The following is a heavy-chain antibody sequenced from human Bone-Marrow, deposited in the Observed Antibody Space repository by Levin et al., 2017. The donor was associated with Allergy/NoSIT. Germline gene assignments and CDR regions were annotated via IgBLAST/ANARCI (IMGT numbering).Heavy chain of an antibody. Sequence: GGSLRLSCVASGFMFRDHGMHWVRQAPGKGLEWVGIIWYDGTNKYYADSVKGRFTISRDNSKNTLYLQLNSLRAEDTAMYYCARGLEYSGLPWGQGTLVTVSS. D-gene: IGHD5-12*01. CDR3: ARGLEYSGLP. J-gene: IGHJ5*02. V-gene: IGHV3-33*01. CDR1: GFMFRDHG. CDR2: IWYDGTNK.